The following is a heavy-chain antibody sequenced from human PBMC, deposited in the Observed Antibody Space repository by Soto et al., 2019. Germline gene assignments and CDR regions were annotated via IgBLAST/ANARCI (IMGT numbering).Heavy chain of an antibody. V-gene: IGHV4-59*12. CDR2: IYYSGST. D-gene: IGHD6-13*01. CDR1: GGSISSYY. CDR3: AGELPRRGIADY. J-gene: IGHJ4*02. Sequence: SETLSLTCTVSGGSISSYYWSWIRQPPGKGLEWIGYIYYSGSTNYNPSLKSRVTISVDTSKNQFSLKLSSVTAADTAVYYCAGELPRRGIADYWGQGTLVTVSS.